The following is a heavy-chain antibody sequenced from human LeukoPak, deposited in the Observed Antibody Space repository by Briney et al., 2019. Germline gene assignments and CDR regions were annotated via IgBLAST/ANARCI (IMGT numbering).Heavy chain of an antibody. CDR1: GGSISSGDYY. D-gene: IGHD5-12*01. J-gene: IGHJ4*02. V-gene: IGHV4-30-4*01. CDR2: IYYSGST. Sequence: SETLSLTCTVSGGSISSGDYYWSWLRQPPGTGLEWIGYIYYSGSTYYNPSLKSRVTISVDTSKNQFSLKLSSVTAADTAVYYCARDRSRDGYNDAFDYWGQGTLVTVPS. CDR3: ARDRSRDGYNDAFDY.